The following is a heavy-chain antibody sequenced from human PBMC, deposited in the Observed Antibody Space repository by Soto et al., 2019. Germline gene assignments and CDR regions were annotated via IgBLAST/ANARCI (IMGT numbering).Heavy chain of an antibody. V-gene: IGHV3-23*01. CDR1: GFTFSSYA. CDR2: ISGSGGSA. CDR3: AKYYYYDSTREGYFDY. D-gene: IGHD3-22*01. J-gene: IGHJ4*02. Sequence: GGSLRLSCAASGFTFSSYAMSWVRQAPGKGLEWVSAISGSGGSAYYADSVKGRFTISRDNSKNTLHLQMNSLRAEDTAVYYCAKYYYYDSTREGYFDYWGQGTLVTVSS.